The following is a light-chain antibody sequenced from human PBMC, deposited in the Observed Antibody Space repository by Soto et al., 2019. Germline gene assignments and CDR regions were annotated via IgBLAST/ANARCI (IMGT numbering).Light chain of an antibody. Sequence: DTVLTQSPATLSLSPGDRATLSCGASQSVSSRYLAWYQQKPGLAPRLLIYDASTRATGIPDMCSGSGSGTDFPLTSSRLEPEDFAMYYCQQYGNFPPSTFGQGTKLEIK. CDR1: QSVSSRY. V-gene: IGKV3D-20*01. CDR2: DAS. CDR3: QQYGNFPPST. J-gene: IGKJ2*02.